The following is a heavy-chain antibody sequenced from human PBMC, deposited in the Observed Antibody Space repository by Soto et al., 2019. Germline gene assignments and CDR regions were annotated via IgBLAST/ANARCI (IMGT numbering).Heavy chain of an antibody. CDR2: IFYSGST. CDR1: GCSISGHY. D-gene: IGHD6-19*01. Sequence: XETLSLTCTVSGCSISGHYWIWIRQPPGKRLEWIGYIFYSGSTDYNPSLKSRVTMSVDTSKNQFSLKLSSVTAADTAVYYCARVGSSGWSPDSWGQGNLVTVSS. V-gene: IGHV4-59*11. CDR3: ARVGSSGWSPDS. J-gene: IGHJ5*01.